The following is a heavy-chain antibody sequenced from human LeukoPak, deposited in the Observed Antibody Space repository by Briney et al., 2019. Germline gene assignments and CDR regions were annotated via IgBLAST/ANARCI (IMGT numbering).Heavy chain of an antibody. CDR3: ARVMDYYDSSGYSSAFDI. V-gene: IGHV1-69*13. J-gene: IGHJ3*02. Sequence: GASVKVSCKASGGTFISYAISWVRQAPGQGLEWMGGIIPIFGTANYAQKFQGRVTITADESTSTAYMELSSLRSEDTAVYYCARVMDYYDSSGYSSAFDIWGQGTMVTVSS. D-gene: IGHD3-22*01. CDR2: IIPIFGTA. CDR1: GGTFISYA.